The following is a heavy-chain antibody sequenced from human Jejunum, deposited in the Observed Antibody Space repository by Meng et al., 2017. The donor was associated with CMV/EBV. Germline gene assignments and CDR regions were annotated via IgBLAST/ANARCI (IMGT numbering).Heavy chain of an antibody. CDR3: ARVGEVERRVQLPFDY. CDR2: MNPYSGNT. CDR1: GSPFSSSD. D-gene: IGHD5-24*01. V-gene: IGHV1-8*01. Sequence: SGSPFSSSDISWVRQAPGQGLQWMGWMNPYSGNTGYAQNFRGRLIMTRNTSISTTYMVLPSLRSEDTAVYYCARVGEVERRVQLPFDYWGQGTLVTVSS. J-gene: IGHJ4*02.